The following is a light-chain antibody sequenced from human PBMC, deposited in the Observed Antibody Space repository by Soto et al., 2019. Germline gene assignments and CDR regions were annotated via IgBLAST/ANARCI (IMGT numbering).Light chain of an antibody. Sequence: EIVLTQSPGTLSLSPGERATLSCRASQSVSSSYLAWYQQKPGQAPRLLIYGAYSRATGITDRFSGSGSGKDFTLTISRLGPEDFAAYSCQQCGSSPRAFGQGDKVEIK. CDR1: QSVSSSY. CDR2: GAY. J-gene: IGKJ1*01. V-gene: IGKV3-20*01. CDR3: QQCGSSPRA.